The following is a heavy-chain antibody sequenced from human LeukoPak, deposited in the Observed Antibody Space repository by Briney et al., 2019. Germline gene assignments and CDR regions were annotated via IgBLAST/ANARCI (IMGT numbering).Heavy chain of an antibody. V-gene: IGHV4-34*01. CDR2: INHSGST. Sequence: SETLSLTCAVYGGSLSGYYWSWIRQPPGKGLEWIGEINHSGSTNYNPSLKSRVTISVDTSKNQFSLKLSSVTAADTAVYYCARGGGSGWYGIDYWGQGTLVTVSP. J-gene: IGHJ4*02. CDR3: ARGGGSGWYGIDY. CDR1: GGSLSGYY. D-gene: IGHD6-19*01.